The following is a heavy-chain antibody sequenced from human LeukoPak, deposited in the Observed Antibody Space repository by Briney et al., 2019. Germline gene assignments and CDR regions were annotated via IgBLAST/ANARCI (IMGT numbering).Heavy chain of an antibody. Sequence: SETLSLTCTVSGGSVTSGGYYWSCIQQPPGKGLEWIGYIYNSGNTYYNPSLKRRVTISVDRSKNHFSLKLSSVPAAATAVYYCARDVDSSSWYGGGPFDYWGQGTLVTVSS. J-gene: IGHJ4*02. V-gene: IGHV4-30-2*01. CDR1: GGSVTSGGYY. D-gene: IGHD6-13*01. CDR3: ARDVDSSSWYGGGPFDY. CDR2: IYNSGNT.